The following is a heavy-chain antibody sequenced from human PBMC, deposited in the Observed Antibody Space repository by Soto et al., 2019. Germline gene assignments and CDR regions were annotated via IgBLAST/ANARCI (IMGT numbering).Heavy chain of an antibody. V-gene: IGHV1-69*06. CDR1: GGTSTRYA. Sequence: QERLVQSGAEVRKPGSSVKVSCKVTGGTSTRYAINWVRQAPGQGLEWMGGIVPMFGTSKYAQKFQGRVTITADTSTNIAYMELSSPRPEDTAVYYCNRGSEYDLWSGYLWGQGTLVSVSS. D-gene: IGHD3-3*01. J-gene: IGHJ4*02. CDR2: IVPMFGTS. CDR3: NRGSEYDLWSGYL.